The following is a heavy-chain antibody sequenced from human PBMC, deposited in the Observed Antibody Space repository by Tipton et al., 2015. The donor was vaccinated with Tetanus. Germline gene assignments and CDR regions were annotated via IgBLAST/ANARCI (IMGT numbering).Heavy chain of an antibody. CDR3: ARHKQYYFDY. V-gene: IGHV4-4*02. J-gene: IGHJ4*02. CDR2: VVVGDS. Sequence: TLSLTCAVTGGSISGPNWWSWVRQIPGKGLEWIGEVVVGDSNYNPSLKSRVTISLDKSKNQFSLKLSSVTAADTAVYYCARHKQYYFDYWGQGTLVTVSS. D-gene: IGHD4-11*01. CDR1: GGSISGPNW.